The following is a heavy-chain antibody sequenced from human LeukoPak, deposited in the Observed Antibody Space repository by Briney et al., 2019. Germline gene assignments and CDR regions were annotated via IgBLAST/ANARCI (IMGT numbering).Heavy chain of an antibody. CDR1: GGIFTNYI. D-gene: IGHD1-7*01. CDR3: ARDWGLIGSTDWGGHENWFDP. V-gene: IGHV1-69*13. J-gene: IGHJ5*02. CDR2: IIPVTGTT. Sequence: VASVKVSCKASGGIFTNYIISWVRQAPGQGLEWVGGIIPVTGTTNYAQKFQDRVTITADVSSTTAYMELSSLRSEDTAVYYCARDWGLIGSTDWGGHENWFDPWGQGTLVTVSS.